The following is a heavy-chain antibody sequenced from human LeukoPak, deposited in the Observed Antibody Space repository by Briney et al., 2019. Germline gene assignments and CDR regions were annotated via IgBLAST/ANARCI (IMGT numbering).Heavy chain of an antibody. Sequence: ASVKVSCKASGGTFSSYAISWVRQAPGQGLEWMGGIIPIFGTANYAQKFQGRVTITADESTSTAYMELSSLRSEDTAVYYCARTHCTNGVCRPYYFDYWGQGTLVTVSS. D-gene: IGHD2-8*01. V-gene: IGHV1-69*13. CDR3: ARTHCTNGVCRPYYFDY. CDR2: IIPIFGTA. CDR1: GGTFSSYA. J-gene: IGHJ4*02.